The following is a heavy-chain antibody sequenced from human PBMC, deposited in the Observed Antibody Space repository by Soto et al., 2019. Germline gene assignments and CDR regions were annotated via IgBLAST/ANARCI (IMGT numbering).Heavy chain of an antibody. Sequence: ETLSLTCAVSGDSVTSSNWWSWVRQPPGKGLEWIGEIYHSESTNYNPSLKSRVTMSIDKSKNQFSLKLTSVTAADTAVYFCARYDFGIFDYWGQGTLVTVS. V-gene: IGHV4-4*01. D-gene: IGHD4-17*01. CDR1: GDSVTSSNW. CDR2: IYHSEST. CDR3: ARYDFGIFDY. J-gene: IGHJ4*02.